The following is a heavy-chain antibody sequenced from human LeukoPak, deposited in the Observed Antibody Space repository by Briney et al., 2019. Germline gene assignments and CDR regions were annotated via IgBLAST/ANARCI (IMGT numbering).Heavy chain of an antibody. J-gene: IGHJ4*02. Sequence: GGSLRLSCAASGFTFSSYGMSWVRQAPGKGLEWVAVISYDGSNKYYADSVKGRFTISRDNSKNTLYLQMNSLRAEDTAVYYCARDTSRVVAASTYYFDYWGQGTLLTVSS. V-gene: IGHV3-30*03. CDR3: ARDTSRVVAASTYYFDY. D-gene: IGHD2-15*01. CDR2: ISYDGSNK. CDR1: GFTFSSYG.